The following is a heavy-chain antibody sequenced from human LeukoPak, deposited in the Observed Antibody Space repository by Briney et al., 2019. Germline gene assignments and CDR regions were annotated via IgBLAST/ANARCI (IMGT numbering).Heavy chain of an antibody. CDR1: GYTFTGYY. D-gene: IGHD2-15*01. CDR2: INPNSGGT. CDR3: ATDPVGYCSANGCYSVDY. V-gene: IGHV1-2*02. Sequence: ASVKVSCKASGYTFTGYYMHWVRQAPGQGLEWMGWINPNSGGTNYAQKFQGRVTMTRDTSISTAYMELSRLRSDDTAVYYCATDPVGYCSANGCYSVDYWGQGTLVTVSS. J-gene: IGHJ4*02.